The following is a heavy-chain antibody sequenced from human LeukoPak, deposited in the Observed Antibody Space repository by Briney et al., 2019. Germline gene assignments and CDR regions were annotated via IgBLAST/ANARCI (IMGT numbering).Heavy chain of an antibody. CDR2: ASWNGDRT. CDR3: AKDKPIDY. D-gene: IGHD1-14*01. V-gene: IGHV3-20*04. J-gene: IGHJ4*02. CDR1: GFTFDDFA. Sequence: GGSLRLSCAASGFTFDDFAMSWVRQVPGKGLEWISGASWNGDRTSYADSVKGRFTISRDNSKNTVFLQMNTLRTEDTAVYFCAKDKPIDYWGQGTLVTVSS.